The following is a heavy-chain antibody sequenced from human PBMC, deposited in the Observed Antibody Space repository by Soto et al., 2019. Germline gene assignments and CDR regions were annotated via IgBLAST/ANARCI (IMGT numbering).Heavy chain of an antibody. V-gene: IGHV3-30-3*01. CDR3: ARDHYSDYPGSLQH. CDR1: GFTFSNYA. J-gene: IGHJ1*01. CDR2: TSDDGSNK. Sequence: QVQLEESGGGVVQPGRSLRLSCAASGFTFSNYAMHWVRQAPGKGLEWVAITSDDGSNKYYADSVKGRFTISRDTSKNTLYLQMNSLRPEDTAVYYCARDHYSDYPGSLQHWGQGTLVTVSS. D-gene: IGHD4-17*01.